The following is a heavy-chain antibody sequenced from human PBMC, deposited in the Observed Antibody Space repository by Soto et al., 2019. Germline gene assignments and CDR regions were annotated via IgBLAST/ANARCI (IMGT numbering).Heavy chain of an antibody. J-gene: IGHJ3*02. CDR2: ISSSGSTI. CDR3: AREGAVAGKGHDAFDI. CDR1: GFTFSSYE. D-gene: IGHD6-19*01. V-gene: IGHV3-48*03. Sequence: GGSLRLSCAASGFTFSSYEMNWVRQAPGKGLEWVSYISSSGSTIYYADSVKGRFTISRDNAKNSLYLQMNSLRAEDTAVHYCAREGAVAGKGHDAFDIWGQGTMVTVSS.